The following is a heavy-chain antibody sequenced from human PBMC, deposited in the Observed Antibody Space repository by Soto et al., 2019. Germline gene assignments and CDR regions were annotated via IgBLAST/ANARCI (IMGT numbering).Heavy chain of an antibody. CDR2: IYYSGST. Sequence: PSETLSLTCTVSGGSISSYYWSWIRQPPGKGLEWIGYIYYSGSTNYNPSLKSRVTISVDTSKNQFSLKLSSVTAADTAVYYCARDPTDYYDSSATLDAFDIWGQGTMVTVS. CDR1: GGSISSYY. V-gene: IGHV4-59*01. CDR3: ARDPTDYYDSSATLDAFDI. J-gene: IGHJ3*02. D-gene: IGHD3-22*01.